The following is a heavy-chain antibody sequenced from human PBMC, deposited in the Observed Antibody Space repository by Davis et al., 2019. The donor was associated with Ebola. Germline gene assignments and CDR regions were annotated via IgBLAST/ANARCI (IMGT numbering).Heavy chain of an antibody. Sequence: GESLKISCAASGFTFSSYAMSWVRQAPGKGLEWVSAIITGGSTYYADSVKGRFTISRDNAKNSLYLQMNSLRAEDTAMYYCARDRGIGGAFDIWGQGTMVTVSS. J-gene: IGHJ3*02. V-gene: IGHV3-23*01. CDR1: GFTFSSYA. CDR3: ARDRGIGGAFDI. CDR2: IITGGST. D-gene: IGHD3-10*01.